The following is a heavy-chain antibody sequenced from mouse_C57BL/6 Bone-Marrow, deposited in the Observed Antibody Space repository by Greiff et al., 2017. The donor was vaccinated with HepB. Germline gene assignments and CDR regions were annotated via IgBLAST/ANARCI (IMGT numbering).Heavy chain of an antibody. CDR2: IYPGGGYT. D-gene: IGHD1-1*01. J-gene: IGHJ4*01. CDR3: ARRGLITTVVATRAMDY. CDR1: GYTFTNYW. Sequence: VQLQESGAELVRPGTSVKMSCKASGYTFTNYWIGWAKQRPGHGLEWIGDIYPGGGYTNYNEKFKGKATLTADKSSSTAYMQFSSLTSEDSAIYYFARRGLITTVVATRAMDYWGQGTSVTVSS. V-gene: IGHV1-63*01.